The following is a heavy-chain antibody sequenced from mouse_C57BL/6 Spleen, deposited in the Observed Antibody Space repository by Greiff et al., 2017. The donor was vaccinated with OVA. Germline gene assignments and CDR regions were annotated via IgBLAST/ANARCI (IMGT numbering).Heavy chain of an antibody. V-gene: IGHV1-69*01. CDR1: GYTFTSYW. CDR3: ARRGDYYDYDEGYCDY. J-gene: IGHJ2*01. Sequence: VQLQQPGAELVMPGASVKLSCKASGYTFTSYWMHWVKQRPGQGLEWIGEIDPSDSYTNYNQKFKGKSTLTVDKSSSNAYLQLSSLTSEDSAVYYCARRGDYYDYDEGYCDYWGQGTTLTVSS. D-gene: IGHD2-4*01. CDR2: IDPSDSYT.